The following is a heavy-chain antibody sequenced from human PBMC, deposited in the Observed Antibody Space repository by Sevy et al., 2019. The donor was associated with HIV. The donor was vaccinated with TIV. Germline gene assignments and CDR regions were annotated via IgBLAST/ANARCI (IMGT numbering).Heavy chain of an antibody. Sequence: GGSLRLSCAASGFTVSSNYMSWVRQAPGKGLAWVGFIRSKASGGTTQYAASVKGRFTISRDDSESIAYLQMNSLKIEDTAVYYCSKGGSGTGWFDPWGQGTLVTVSS. J-gene: IGHJ5*02. CDR1: GFTVSSNY. CDR2: IRSKASGGTT. D-gene: IGHD3-10*01. V-gene: IGHV3-49*04. CDR3: SKGGSGTGWFDP.